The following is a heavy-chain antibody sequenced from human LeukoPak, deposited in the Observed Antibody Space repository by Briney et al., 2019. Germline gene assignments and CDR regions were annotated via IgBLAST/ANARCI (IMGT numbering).Heavy chain of an antibody. CDR1: GGSISSYY. Sequence: SETLSLTCTVSGGSISSYYWSWIRQPPGKGLEWIGYISYSGSTNYNPSVKSRVTISVDTSKNQFSLKLRSVTAADTAVYYCARQGEQWLGGHFDYWGQGTLVTVSS. J-gene: IGHJ4*02. V-gene: IGHV4-59*08. CDR3: ARQGEQWLGGHFDY. D-gene: IGHD6-19*01. CDR2: ISYSGST.